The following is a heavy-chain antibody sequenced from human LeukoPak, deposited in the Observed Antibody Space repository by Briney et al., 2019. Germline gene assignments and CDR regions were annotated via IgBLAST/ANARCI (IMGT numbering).Heavy chain of an antibody. CDR1: GDSIRSDRFY. Sequence: SETLSLTCSVSGDSIRSDRFYWGWIRQPPGKGLEWIGNIYYSGSTYDNPALKSRVLMSVDTSKNQFSLKLSSVTAADTAVYYCARGDWYFDLWGRGTLVTVSS. J-gene: IGHJ2*01. V-gene: IGHV4-39*07. CDR2: IYYSGST. CDR3: ARGDWYFDL.